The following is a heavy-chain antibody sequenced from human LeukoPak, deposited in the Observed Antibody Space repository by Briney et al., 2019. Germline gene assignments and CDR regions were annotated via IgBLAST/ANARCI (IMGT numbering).Heavy chain of an antibody. V-gene: IGHV4-4*07. CDR2: ISTSGS. Sequence: SETLSLTCTVSGGSISSYYWGWIRQPAGKGLEWIGRISTSGSNYNPSLKSRVTMSVDTSKNQFSLKLRSVTAADTAVYYCAREGRGSTPGYWGQGTLVTVSS. D-gene: IGHD2-15*01. CDR1: GGSISSYY. J-gene: IGHJ4*02. CDR3: AREGRGSTPGY.